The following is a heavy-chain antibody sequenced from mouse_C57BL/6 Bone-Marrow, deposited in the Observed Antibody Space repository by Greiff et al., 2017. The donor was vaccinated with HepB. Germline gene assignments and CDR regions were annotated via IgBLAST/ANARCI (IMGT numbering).Heavy chain of an antibody. CDR2: INPSSGYT. D-gene: IGHD2-1*01. CDR3: ARGNYGNYEGFAY. CDR1: GYTFTSYW. Sequence: QVQLQQSGAELAKPGASVKLSCKASGYTFTSYWMHWVKQRPGQGLEWIGYINPSSGYTKYKQKFKDKATLTADKSSSTAYMQLSSLTYEDSAVYYCARGNYGNYEGFAYWGQGTLVTVSA. J-gene: IGHJ3*01. V-gene: IGHV1-7*01.